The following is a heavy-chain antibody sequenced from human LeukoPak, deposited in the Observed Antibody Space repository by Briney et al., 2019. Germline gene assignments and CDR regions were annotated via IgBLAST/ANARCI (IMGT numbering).Heavy chain of an antibody. Sequence: GGSLRLSCAASGFTFSPYWMHWVRQVPGKGLVWVSDINSDGTITHYADSVKGRFTVSRDNAQDTLYLQMNSLRAEDTAVYYCARGAALQDYWGQGTLVTVSS. CDR2: INSDGTIT. CDR1: GFTFSPYW. CDR3: ARGAALQDY. D-gene: IGHD2-2*02. V-gene: IGHV3-74*01. J-gene: IGHJ4*02.